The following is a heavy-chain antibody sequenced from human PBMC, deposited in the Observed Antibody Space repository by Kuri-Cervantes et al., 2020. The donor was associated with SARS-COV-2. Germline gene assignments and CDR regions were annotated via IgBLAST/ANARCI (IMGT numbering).Heavy chain of an antibody. D-gene: IGHD3-3*01. Sequence: SETLSLTCTVSGGSISSGDYSWSWIRQPPGKALQWIGYIYQGGHTYYSPSLMSRATISVDKSNNQFSLELTSVTAADTAVYYCARPHRIFGVGLNKSAWFDPWGQGTLVTVSS. J-gene: IGHJ5*02. CDR2: IYQGGHT. V-gene: IGHV4-30-2*01. CDR3: ARPHRIFGVGLNKSAWFDP. CDR1: GGSISSGDYS.